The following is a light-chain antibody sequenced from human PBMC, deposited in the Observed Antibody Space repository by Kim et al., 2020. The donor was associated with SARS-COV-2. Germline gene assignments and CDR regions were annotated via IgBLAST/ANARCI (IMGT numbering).Light chain of an antibody. CDR1: SLRSYY. V-gene: IGLV3-19*01. CDR2: GKN. J-gene: IGLJ1*01. CDR3: NSRDSSGNHYV. Sequence: AWGKTVRITCQGDSLRSYYAIWYQQKPGQAPVLVIYGKNNRPSGIPDRFSGSSSGNTASLTITGAQAEDEADYYCNSRDSSGNHYVFGTGTKVTVL.